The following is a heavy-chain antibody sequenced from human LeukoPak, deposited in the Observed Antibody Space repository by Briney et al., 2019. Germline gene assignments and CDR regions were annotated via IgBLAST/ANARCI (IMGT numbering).Heavy chain of an antibody. V-gene: IGHV4-59*01. CDR1: GGSISSYY. Sequence: SETLSLTCTVSGGSISSYYWSWIRQPPGKGLEWIGYIYYSGSTNYNPSLKSRVTISVDTSKNQFSLKLSSVTAADTAVYYCARAKYDFWSGYYTWRFDPWGQGTLVTVSS. D-gene: IGHD3-3*01. CDR2: IYYSGST. J-gene: IGHJ5*02. CDR3: ARAKYDFWSGYYTWRFDP.